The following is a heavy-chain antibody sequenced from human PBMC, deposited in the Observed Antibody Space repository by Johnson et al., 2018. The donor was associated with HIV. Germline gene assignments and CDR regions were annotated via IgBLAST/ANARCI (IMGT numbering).Heavy chain of an antibody. J-gene: IGHJ3*02. CDR3: ARDFVAFGECTAFDI. CDR2: INWNGGST. CDR1: GFIFDDYD. V-gene: IGHV3-20*04. Sequence: VQLVESGGGVVQPGTSLRLSCAGSGFIFDDYDMTWVRQAPGKGLEWVSGINWNGGSTGYADSVKGRFTISRDNAKNSLYLQMNSLRAEDTALYYCARDFVAFGECTAFDIWGQGTMVAVSS. D-gene: IGHD3-10*01.